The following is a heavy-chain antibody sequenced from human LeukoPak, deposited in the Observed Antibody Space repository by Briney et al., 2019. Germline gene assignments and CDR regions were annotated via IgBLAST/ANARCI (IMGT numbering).Heavy chain of an antibody. J-gene: IGHJ4*02. CDR3: ASGGNPVGRY. CDR1: GFTFSSYS. CDR2: ISSSSSYI. D-gene: IGHD4-23*01. Sequence: PGRSLRLSCAASGFTFSSYSMNWVRQAPGKGLEWVSSISSSSSYIYYADSVKGRFTISRDNAKNSLYLQMNSLRAEDTAVYYCASGGNPVGRYWGQGTLVTVSS. V-gene: IGHV3-21*01.